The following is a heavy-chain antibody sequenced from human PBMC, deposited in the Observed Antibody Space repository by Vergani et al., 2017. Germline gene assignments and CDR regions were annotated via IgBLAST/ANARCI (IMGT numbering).Heavy chain of an antibody. CDR1: GASINDYY. CDR2: TYYSGAT. J-gene: IGHJ3*02. Sequence: QVQLQESGPGLVKPSETLSLICTVSGASINDYYWGWIRQPPGKGLEWIGYTYYSGATSYNPSLKSRVTISVDTSKNHFSLKLSSVTAADTAVYYCARGRYYYDIWGQGTMVTVSS. D-gene: IGHD3-10*01. V-gene: IGHV4-59*01. CDR3: ARGRYYYDI.